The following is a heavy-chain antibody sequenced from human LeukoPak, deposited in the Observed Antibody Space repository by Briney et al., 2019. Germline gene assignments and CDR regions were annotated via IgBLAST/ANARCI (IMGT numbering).Heavy chain of an antibody. Sequence: GGSLRLSCAASGFTFSSYAMSWVRQAPGKGLEWVSAISGSGGSTYYADSVKGRFTISRDNSKNTLYLQMNSLRAEDTAVYYCAKVPHYDFWSGYLYYFDYWGQGALVTVSS. J-gene: IGHJ4*02. D-gene: IGHD3-3*01. V-gene: IGHV3-23*01. CDR2: ISGSGGST. CDR1: GFTFSSYA. CDR3: AKVPHYDFWSGYLYYFDY.